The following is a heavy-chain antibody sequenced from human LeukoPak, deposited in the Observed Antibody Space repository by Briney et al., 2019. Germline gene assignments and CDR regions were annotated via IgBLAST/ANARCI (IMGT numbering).Heavy chain of an antibody. V-gene: IGHV4-59*01. CDR2: IYYSGST. Sequence: PSETLSLTCTVSGGSISRYHWGWIRQPPGKGLEWIGYIYYSGSTNYNPSLKSRVTISVDTSKNQFSLKLSSVTAADTAIYYCARGDSWLPYWGQGTLVTAPS. CDR1: GGSISRYH. J-gene: IGHJ4*02. CDR3: ARGDSWLPY. D-gene: IGHD5-18*01.